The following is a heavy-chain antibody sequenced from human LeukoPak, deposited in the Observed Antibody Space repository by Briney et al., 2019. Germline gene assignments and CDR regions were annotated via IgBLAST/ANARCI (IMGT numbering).Heavy chain of an antibody. V-gene: IGHV4-61*08. CDR1: GGSISSGGYY. CDR3: ARGPAGYYDFWSGPFDP. J-gene: IGHJ5*02. CDR2: IYYSGST. D-gene: IGHD3-3*01. Sequence: SETPSLTCTVSGGSISSGGYYWSWIRQHPGKGLEWIGYIYYSGSTYYNPSLKSRVTISVDTSKNQFSLKLSSVTAADTAVYYCARGPAGYYDFWSGPFDPWGQGTLVTVSS.